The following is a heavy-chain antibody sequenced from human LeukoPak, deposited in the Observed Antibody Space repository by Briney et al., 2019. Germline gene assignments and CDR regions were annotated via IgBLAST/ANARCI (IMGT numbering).Heavy chain of an antibody. V-gene: IGHV4-59*01. CDR2: IYNSGST. J-gene: IGHJ4*02. D-gene: IGHD1-26*01. CDR1: GVSISTYY. CDR3: VRSRTGGSSFDH. Sequence: PSETLSLTCTVSGVSISTYYWSWIRQPPGKGLEWIGYIYNSGSTTYNPSLKSRVTISVDTSKNQFSLKLTSVTAADTAVYFCVRSRTGGSSFDHWGQGSLVTVSS.